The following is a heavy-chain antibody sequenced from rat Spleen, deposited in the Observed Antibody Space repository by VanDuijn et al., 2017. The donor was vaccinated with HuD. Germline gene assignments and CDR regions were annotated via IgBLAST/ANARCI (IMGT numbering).Heavy chain of an antibody. J-gene: IGHJ4*01. CDR2: ISYRGST. V-gene: IGHV3-1*01. D-gene: IGHD1-11*01. Sequence: EVQLQESGPGLVKPSQSLSLTCSVTGYSITSNYWGWIRKFPGNKMEWMGYISYRGSTSYNPSLKSRISITRDTSKNQFFLQLNSVTTEDTATYYCARSGLRRVIGHVMDAWGQGASVTVSS. CDR3: ARSGLRRVIGHVMDA. CDR1: GYSITSNY.